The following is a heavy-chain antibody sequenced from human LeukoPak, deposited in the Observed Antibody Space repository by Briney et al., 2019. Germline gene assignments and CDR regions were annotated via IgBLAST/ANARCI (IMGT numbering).Heavy chain of an antibody. CDR2: INIGGTNT. J-gene: IGHJ5*02. Sequence: XLXCXXSXXTXNDYXXSXIRQAPGKGLEWLSYINIGGTNTHYADSVKGRFTISRDNAKKSLYLEMNNLRAEDTAVYYCATDGAGFDTWGQGVLVTVSS. CDR1: XXTXNDYX. CDR3: ATDGAGFDT. V-gene: IGHV3-11*01.